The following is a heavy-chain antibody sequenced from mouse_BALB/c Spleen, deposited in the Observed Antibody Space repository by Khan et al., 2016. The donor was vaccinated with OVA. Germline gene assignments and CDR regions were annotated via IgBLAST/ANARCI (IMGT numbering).Heavy chain of an antibody. D-gene: IGHD2-1*01. Sequence: QIQLVQSGPELKKPGETVKISCKASGYTFTNYGMTWVKQAPGKGLKWMGWINTYTGEPTYADDFKGRFAFSLETSATTASLQINNLKNEDTATCFCERVGNYRCFVGWGARTPVTGFS. CDR2: INTYTGEP. CDR3: ERVGNYRCFVG. V-gene: IGHV9-3-1*01. J-gene: IGHJ1*01. CDR1: GYTFTNYG.